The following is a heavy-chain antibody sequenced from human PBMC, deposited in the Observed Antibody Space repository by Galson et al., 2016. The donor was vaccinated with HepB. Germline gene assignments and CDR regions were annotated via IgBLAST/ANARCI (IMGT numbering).Heavy chain of an antibody. Sequence: SVKVSCKASGYSFTTHVIHWVRQAPGQRLEWMGWINAGNDNTKYSENFQGRVTITRDTSASTAYMELSSLRSEDTAVYYCARAGGFRQWRARGAYYYYYIDVWGKGTTVTVSS. D-gene: IGHD6-19*01. CDR3: ARAGGFRQWRARGAYYYYYIDV. J-gene: IGHJ6*03. CDR2: INAGNDNT. CDR1: GYSFTTHV. V-gene: IGHV1-3*01.